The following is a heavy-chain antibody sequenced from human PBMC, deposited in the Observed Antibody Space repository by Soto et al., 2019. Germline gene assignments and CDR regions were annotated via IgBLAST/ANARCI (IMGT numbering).Heavy chain of an antibody. V-gene: IGHV1-2*02. CDR3: ASPRITMVRGAARGGYYSMDV. D-gene: IGHD3-10*01. Sequence: ASVKVSCKASGYTFTGYYMHWVRQAPGQGLEWMGWINPNSGGTNYAQKFQGRVTMTRDTSISTAYMELSRLRSDDTAVYYCASPRITMVRGAARGGYYSMDVWGQGTTVTVSS. CDR2: INPNSGGT. CDR1: GYTFTGYY. J-gene: IGHJ6*02.